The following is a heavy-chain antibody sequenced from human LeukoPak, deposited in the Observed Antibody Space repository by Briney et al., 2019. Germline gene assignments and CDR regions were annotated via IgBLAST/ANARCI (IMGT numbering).Heavy chain of an antibody. CDR1: GFTFSRNS. J-gene: IGHJ6*03. CDR3: TRAPREYCGGDCYPGGSYYYMDV. D-gene: IGHD2-21*02. V-gene: IGHV3-49*04. Sequence: GGSLRLSCAGSGFTFSRNSMNWVRQAPGKGLEWVGFIRSKAYGGTTEYAASVKGRFTISRDDSKSIAYLQMNSLKTEDTAVYYCTRAPREYCGGDCYPGGSYYYMDVWGKGTTVTISS. CDR2: IRSKAYGGTT.